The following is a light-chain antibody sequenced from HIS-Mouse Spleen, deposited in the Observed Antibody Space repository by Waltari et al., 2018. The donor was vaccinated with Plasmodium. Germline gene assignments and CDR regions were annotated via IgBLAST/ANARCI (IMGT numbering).Light chain of an antibody. V-gene: IGLV3-10*01. CDR1: ALPKKY. Sequence: SYELTQPPSVSVSPGQTARITCSGDALPKKYAYWYKQKSGQAPVLVIYEDSKRPSGMPERCSGSSSGTMATLTISGAQVEDEADYYCYSTDSSGNHRVFGGGTKLTVL. CDR3: YSTDSSGNHRV. CDR2: EDS. J-gene: IGLJ3*02.